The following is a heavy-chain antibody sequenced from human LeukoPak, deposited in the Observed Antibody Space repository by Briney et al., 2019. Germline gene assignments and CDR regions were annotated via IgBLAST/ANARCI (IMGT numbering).Heavy chain of an antibody. J-gene: IGHJ4*02. CDR1: GFTFRSYS. CDR2: IDPSSTYI. CDR3: ARAPTVLVGYCSSSSCQADY. V-gene: IGHV3-21*01. Sequence: GGSLRLSCAASGFTFRSYSMNWVRQAPGEGLEWVSAIDPSSTYIYYADSVKGRFTISRDNAENSLYLQMNSLRVEDTAVYYCARAPTVLVGYCSSSSCQADYWGQGTLVTVSS. D-gene: IGHD2-2*01.